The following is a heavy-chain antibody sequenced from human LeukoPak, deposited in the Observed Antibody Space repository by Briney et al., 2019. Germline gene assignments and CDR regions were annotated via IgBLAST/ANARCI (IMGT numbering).Heavy chain of an antibody. CDR3: ARIARLAGTFYFDY. V-gene: IGHV4-34*01. CDR2: INHSGST. CDR1: GGSFSGYY. D-gene: IGHD6-19*01. Sequence: PSETLSLTCAVYGGSFSGYYWSWLRQPPGKGLEWIGEINHSGSTNYNPSLKSRVTISVDTSKNQFSLKLSSVTAADTAVYYCARIARLAGTFYFDYWGQGTLVTVSS. J-gene: IGHJ4*02.